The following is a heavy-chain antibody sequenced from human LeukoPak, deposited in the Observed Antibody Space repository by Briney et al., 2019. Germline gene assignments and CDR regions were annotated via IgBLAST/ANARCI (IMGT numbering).Heavy chain of an antibody. J-gene: IGHJ6*02. D-gene: IGHD3-9*01. CDR1: GFTFSGFS. CDR3: ARAMGFDDILTGYSPSYYYYYYGMDV. Sequence: GGSLRLSCAASGFTFSGFSMSWVRQSPTKGLEWVANIKQDGSERYYVDSVKGRFTISRDNAKNSLSLQMNNLRVEDTAVYYCARAMGFDDILTGYSPSYYYYYYGMDVWGQGTTVTVSS. CDR2: IKQDGSER. V-gene: IGHV3-7*01.